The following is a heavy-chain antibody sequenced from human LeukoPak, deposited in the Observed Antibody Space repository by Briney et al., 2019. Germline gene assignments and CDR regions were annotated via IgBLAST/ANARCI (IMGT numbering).Heavy chain of an antibody. CDR3: ARVGTTMVRGIISPESPDN. CDR2: IYFTATA. V-gene: IGHV4-30-4*01. D-gene: IGHD3-10*01. J-gene: IGHJ4*02. CDR1: GDSISSGDYY. Sequence: SQTLSLTCTVSGDSISSGDYYWSWIRQPPGKGLEWIGYIYFTATAYYNPSLESRVSISLDTSKNQFSLKLRSVTVADTAVYYCARVGTTMVRGIISPESPDNWGQGTLVTVSS.